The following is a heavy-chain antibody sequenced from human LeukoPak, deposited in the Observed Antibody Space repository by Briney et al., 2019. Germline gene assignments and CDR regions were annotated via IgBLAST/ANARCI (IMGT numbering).Heavy chain of an antibody. J-gene: IGHJ3*02. V-gene: IGHV4-59*01. CDR3: ATYYDSSGYYPGAFDI. D-gene: IGHD3-22*01. Sequence: PSETLSLTCTVSGGSISSYYWSWIRQPPGKGLEWIGYIYYSGSTNYNPSLESRVTISVDTSKNQFSLKLSSVTAADTAVYYCATYYDSSGYYPGAFDIWGQGTMVTVSS. CDR2: IYYSGST. CDR1: GGSISSYY.